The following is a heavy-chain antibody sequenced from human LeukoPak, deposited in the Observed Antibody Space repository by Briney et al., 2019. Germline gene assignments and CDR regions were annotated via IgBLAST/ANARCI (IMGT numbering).Heavy chain of an antibody. CDR3: AKDQQLVRKFDY. CDR2: ISGSGGST. Sequence: GGSLRLSCAASGFTFSSYAMSWVRQAPGKGLEWVSAISGSGGSTYYADSVKGRFTISRDNSKNTLYLQMNSLRAGDTAVYYCAKDQQLVRKFDYWGQGTLVTVSS. V-gene: IGHV3-23*01. J-gene: IGHJ4*02. CDR1: GFTFSSYA. D-gene: IGHD6-13*01.